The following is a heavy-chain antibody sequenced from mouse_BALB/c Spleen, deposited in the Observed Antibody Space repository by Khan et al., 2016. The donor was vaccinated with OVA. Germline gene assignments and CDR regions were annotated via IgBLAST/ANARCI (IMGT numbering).Heavy chain of an antibody. CDR2: INSNGGTS. V-gene: IGHV5-6-3*01. CDR1: GFTFSGYG. CDR3: ARIYYRYDEGYWYFDV. D-gene: IGHD2-14*01. J-gene: IGHJ1*01. Sequence: EVELVESGGGLVQPGGSLKLSCAASGFTFSGYGMSWVRQTPDKRLELVATINSNGGTSYYPDSVKGRFTISRDNAKNTRHLQMSSLKSEDTAMYYCARIYYRYDEGYWYFDVWGAGTTVTVSS.